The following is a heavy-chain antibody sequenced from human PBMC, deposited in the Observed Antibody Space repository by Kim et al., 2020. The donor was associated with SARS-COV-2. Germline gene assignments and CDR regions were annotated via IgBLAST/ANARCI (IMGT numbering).Heavy chain of an antibody. CDR1: GYTFTGYY. Sequence: ASVKVSCKASGYTFTGYYMHWVRQAPGQGLEWMGWINPNSGGTNYAQKFQGRVTMTRDTSISTAYMELSRLRSDDTAVYYCARDPAGYQLPTKHYYYYGMDVWGQGTTVTVSS. V-gene: IGHV1-2*02. CDR3: ARDPAGYQLPTKHYYYYGMDV. D-gene: IGHD2-2*01. J-gene: IGHJ6*02. CDR2: INPNSGGT.